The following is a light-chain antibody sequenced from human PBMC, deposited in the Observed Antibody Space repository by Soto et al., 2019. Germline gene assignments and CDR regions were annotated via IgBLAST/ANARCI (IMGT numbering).Light chain of an antibody. CDR3: LQRSDWPPIT. CDR1: QSIGSY. CDR2: DAS. J-gene: IGKJ5*01. V-gene: IGKV3-11*01. Sequence: IVLTQSPGTLSLSPVDIATLSCMASQSIGSYLAWYQQKPGQAPRLLIYDASNRATGIPARFSGGGSGTDFTLTISSLEPEDFAVYYCLQRSDWPPITFGQGTRLEI.